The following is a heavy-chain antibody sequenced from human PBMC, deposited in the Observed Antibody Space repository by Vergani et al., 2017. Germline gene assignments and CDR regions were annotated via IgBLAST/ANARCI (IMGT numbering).Heavy chain of an antibody. Sequence: QLQLQESGPGLVKPSETLSLTCTVSGGSISSSSYYWTWIRQPAGKKLEWIVRMYTSGHTIYNPSLESRVTMSVDTSKNPFSLQLSSVTAADTAVYYCARASHCINCYSEGPNGPGYYYMDVWGKGTTVTVSS. CDR3: ARASHCINCYSEGPNGPGYYYMDV. CDR1: GGSISSSSYY. D-gene: IGHD2-21*01. CDR2: MYTSGHT. V-gene: IGHV4-61*02. J-gene: IGHJ6*03.